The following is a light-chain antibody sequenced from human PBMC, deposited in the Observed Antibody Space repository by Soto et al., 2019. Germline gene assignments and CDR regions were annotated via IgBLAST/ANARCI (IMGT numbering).Light chain of an antibody. J-gene: IGKJ5*01. CDR3: QQSSSSPIT. Sequence: ETVLTQSPATLSLSPGERATLSCMASQSISSYLAWYQQKPGQAPRLLMSAASSRATGIPDRFSGSGSGTDFTLTISRLEAEDFAVYYCQQSSSSPITFGQGTRLEI. CDR1: QSISSY. V-gene: IGKV3-20*01. CDR2: AAS.